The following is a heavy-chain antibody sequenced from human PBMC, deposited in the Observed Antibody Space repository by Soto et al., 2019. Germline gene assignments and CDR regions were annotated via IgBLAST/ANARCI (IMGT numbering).Heavy chain of an antibody. CDR2: ISGSGVST. CDR3: AKLPGYSSGWLRWFDP. J-gene: IGHJ5*02. D-gene: IGHD6-19*01. CDR1: GFTFSPNA. Sequence: PGGSLRLSCAASGFTFSPNAMSWVRQAPGTGLEWVSAISGSGVSTYYADSVKGRFTISRDNSKNTLYLQLNSLRAEDTAIYYCAKLPGYSSGWLRWFDPWGQGTLVTVSS. V-gene: IGHV3-23*01.